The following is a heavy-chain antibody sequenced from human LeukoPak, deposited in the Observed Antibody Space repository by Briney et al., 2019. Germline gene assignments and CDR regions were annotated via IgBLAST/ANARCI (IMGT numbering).Heavy chain of an antibody. CDR2: KYNSGST. J-gene: IGHJ4*02. Sequence: SETLSLTCTVSGGSISSYYWSWIRQPPGKGLEWIGYKYNSGSTNYNPSLKSRVTISVDTSKNQFSLKLSSVTAADTAVYYCASHSGYDYFDYWGQGTLVTVSS. V-gene: IGHV4-59*01. CDR1: GGSISSYY. CDR3: ASHSGYDYFDY. D-gene: IGHD5-12*01.